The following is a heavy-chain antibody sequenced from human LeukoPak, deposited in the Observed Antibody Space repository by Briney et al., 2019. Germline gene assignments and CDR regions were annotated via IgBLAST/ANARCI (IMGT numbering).Heavy chain of an antibody. Sequence: PGGSLRLSCAASGFTFSSYGMHWVRQAPGKGLEWVAVISYDGSNKYYADSVKGRFTISRDNSKNTLYLQMNSLRAEDTAVYYCAKDDRARGVTGNWFDPWGQGTLVTVSS. J-gene: IGHJ5*02. D-gene: IGHD3-10*01. CDR2: ISYDGSNK. V-gene: IGHV3-30*18. CDR3: AKDDRARGVTGNWFDP. CDR1: GFTFSSYG.